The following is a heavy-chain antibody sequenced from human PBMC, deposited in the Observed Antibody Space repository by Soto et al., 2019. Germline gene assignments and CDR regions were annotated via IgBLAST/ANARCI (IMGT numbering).Heavy chain of an antibody. Sequence: EVQLVESGGGLVEPGESLRLSCVASGFTFHNAWMSWVRQAPGKGLEWVGRIRSWSDGGTTDYGALVKGRFTISRDDSQNTLSLQTDSLKSEDTAVYYCTTGTTVAKYYFDFWGQGTLVTVSS. V-gene: IGHV3-15*01. D-gene: IGHD1-1*01. CDR3: TTGTTVAKYYFDF. CDR1: GFTFHNAW. J-gene: IGHJ4*02. CDR2: IRSWSDGGTT.